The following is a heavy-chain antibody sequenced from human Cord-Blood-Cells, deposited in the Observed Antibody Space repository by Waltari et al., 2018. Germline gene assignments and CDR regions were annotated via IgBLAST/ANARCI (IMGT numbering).Heavy chain of an antibody. CDR1: GGSISSGSYY. J-gene: IGHJ4*02. D-gene: IGHD2-2*01. V-gene: IGHV4-61*09. CDR3: ARSYCSSTSCSFDY. Sequence: QVQLQESGPGLVKPSQTLSLTCTVSGGSISSGSYYWSWIRQPAGKGLEWIGYIYTSGSTNYNPSLKSLVTISVDTSKNQFSLKRSSVTAADTAVYYCARSYCSSTSCSFDYWGQGTLVTVSS. CDR2: IYTSGST.